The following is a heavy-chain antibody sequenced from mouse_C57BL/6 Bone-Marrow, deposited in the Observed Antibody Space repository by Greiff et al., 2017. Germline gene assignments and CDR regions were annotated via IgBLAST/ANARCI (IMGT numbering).Heavy chain of an antibody. CDR1: GYTFTSYW. Sequence: QVQLQQSGAELVKPGASVKMSCKASGYTFTSYWITWVKQRPGQGLGWIGDIYPGSGSTNYNEKFKSKATLTVDTSSSTAYVQLSSLTSEDSAVYYCAGECYREDWGQGTALTVSS. J-gene: IGHJ2*01. V-gene: IGHV1-55*01. CDR2: IYPGSGST. CDR3: AGECYRED.